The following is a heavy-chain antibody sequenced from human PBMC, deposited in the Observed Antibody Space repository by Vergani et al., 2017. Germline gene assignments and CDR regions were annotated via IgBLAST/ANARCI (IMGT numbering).Heavy chain of an antibody. CDR2: IFYSGTT. Sequence: QVQLQESGPGVVQPSQTLSLTCAVSGGSISSGDHCWTWIRQRPGKGLEWIGYIFYSGTTYDNPSLRSRLTISVDTSQNQFSLTLRSVTAADTAVYYCARVDTQVPATSHFYYMDVWGKGTTVVVSS. V-gene: IGHV4-31*11. CDR1: GGSISSGDHC. D-gene: IGHD6-25*01. J-gene: IGHJ6*03. CDR3: ARVDTQVPATSHFYYMDV.